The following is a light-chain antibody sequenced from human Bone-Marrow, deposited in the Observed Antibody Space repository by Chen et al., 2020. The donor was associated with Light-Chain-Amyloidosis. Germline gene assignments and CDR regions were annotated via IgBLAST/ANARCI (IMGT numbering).Light chain of an antibody. CDR2: AAS. CDR1: QSISTW. J-gene: IGKJ2*03. V-gene: IGKV1-5*03. CDR3: QQYNSYRFS. Sequence: DIQMTQSPSTRSASVGDRVTITCRASQSISTWLAGYQPTPGNAPKLLIYAASNLETGVPSRFSGSGSGTEFTLTISSLQPDDFATYYCQQYNSYRFSFGQGTKLEIK.